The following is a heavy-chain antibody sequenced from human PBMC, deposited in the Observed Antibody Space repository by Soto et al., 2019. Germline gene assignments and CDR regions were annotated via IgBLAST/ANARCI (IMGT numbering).Heavy chain of an antibody. D-gene: IGHD6-13*01. CDR2: ISSSGSTI. J-gene: IGHJ4*02. CDR1: GFTFSDYY. V-gene: IGHV3-11*01. Sequence: QVQLVESGGGLVKPGGSLRLSCAASGFTFSDYYMSWIRQAPGKGLEWVSYISSSGSTIYYADSVKGRFTISRDNAKNSLYLQMNSLRAEDTAVYYCASYQSEYSSSWYYFDYWGQGTLVTVSS. CDR3: ASYQSEYSSSWYYFDY.